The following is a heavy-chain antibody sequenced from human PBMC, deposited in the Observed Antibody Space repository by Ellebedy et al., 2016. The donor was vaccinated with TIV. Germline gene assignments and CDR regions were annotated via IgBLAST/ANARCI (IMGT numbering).Heavy chain of an antibody. V-gene: IGHV1-3*04. D-gene: IGHD1-26*01. CDR1: GYSFTTYA. Sequence: ASVKVSCXASGYSFTTYAMHWVRQAPGQSLEWMGWINTGNGNTKYSQKFQGRVTITRDTSASTAYMELSSLRSEDTAVYYCARAYIVGATDPVYFDYWGQGTLVTVSS. CDR2: INTGNGNT. CDR3: ARAYIVGATDPVYFDY. J-gene: IGHJ4*02.